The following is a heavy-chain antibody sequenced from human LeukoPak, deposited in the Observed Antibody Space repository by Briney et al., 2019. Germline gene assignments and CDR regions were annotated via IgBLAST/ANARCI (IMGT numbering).Heavy chain of an antibody. CDR2: INHSGST. CDR3: AREGFTYYYGSGRSSYFDY. D-gene: IGHD3-10*01. V-gene: IGHV4-34*01. CDR1: GGSFSGYY. J-gene: IGHJ4*02. Sequence: SETLSLTCAVYGGSFSGYYWSWIRQPPGKGLEWIGEINHSGSTNYNPSLKSRVTISVDTSKNQFSLKLSSVTAADTAVYYCAREGFTYYYGSGRSSYFDYWGQGTLVTVSS.